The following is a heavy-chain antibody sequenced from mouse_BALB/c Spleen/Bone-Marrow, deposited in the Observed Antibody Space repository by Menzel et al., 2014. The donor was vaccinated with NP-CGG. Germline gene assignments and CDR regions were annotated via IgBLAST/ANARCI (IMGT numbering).Heavy chain of an antibody. Sequence: EVKLQESGGGLVQPGGSLKLSCAASGFDFSRYWMSWVRQAPGKGLEWIGEINPDSSTINHTPSLKDKFIISRDNAKNTLYLQMSKVRSEDTALYYCARLGNYGWFAYWGQGTLVTVSA. CDR2: INPDSSTI. J-gene: IGHJ3*01. CDR3: ARLGNYGWFAY. CDR1: GFDFSRYW. V-gene: IGHV4-1*02. D-gene: IGHD2-1*01.